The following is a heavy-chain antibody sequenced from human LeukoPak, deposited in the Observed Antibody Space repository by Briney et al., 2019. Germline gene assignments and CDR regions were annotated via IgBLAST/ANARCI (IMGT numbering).Heavy chain of an antibody. CDR2: ISAYNGDT. D-gene: IGHD6-13*01. CDR3: AIEEGAQIAAANI. Sequence: ASVKVSCQASVYIFTSYSIRWVRQAPGQGLEWMGWISAYNGDTNYVQKFQGRVTMTTDTSTSTAYMELKSLRSDDTAEYYSAIEEGAQIAAANIWGLGTKVTVSS. CDR1: VYIFTSYS. J-gene: IGHJ3*02. V-gene: IGHV1-18*01.